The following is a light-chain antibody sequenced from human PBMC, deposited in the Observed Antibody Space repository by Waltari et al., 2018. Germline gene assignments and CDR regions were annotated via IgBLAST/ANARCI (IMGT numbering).Light chain of an antibody. V-gene: IGLV2-14*01. CDR1: SSDVGGYNY. CDR3: SSYTSSSTLDVV. CDR2: EVS. J-gene: IGLJ2*01. Sequence: QSALTQPASVSGSPGQSITISCTGTSSDVGGYNYVSWYQQHPGKAPKLMIYEVSTRPSGVLNRFSGSKSGNTAYLTIAGRQAEDEADYYCSSYTSSSTLDVVFGGGTKLTVL.